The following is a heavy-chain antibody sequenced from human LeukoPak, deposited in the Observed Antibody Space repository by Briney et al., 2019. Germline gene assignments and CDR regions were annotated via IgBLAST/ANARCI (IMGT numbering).Heavy chain of an antibody. V-gene: IGHV3-66*04. Sequence: PGGSLRLSCAASGFTVSSNYMSWVRQAPGKGLEWVSVIYSGGSTYYADSVKGRFTISRDNSKNTLYLQMNSLRAEDTAVYYCARQYYYGSGSYFPVFDYWGQGTLVTVSS. CDR2: IYSGGST. CDR3: ARQYYYGSGSYFPVFDY. D-gene: IGHD3-10*01. J-gene: IGHJ4*02. CDR1: GFTVSSNY.